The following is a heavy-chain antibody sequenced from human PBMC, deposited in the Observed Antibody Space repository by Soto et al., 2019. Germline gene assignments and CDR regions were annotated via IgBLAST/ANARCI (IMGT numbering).Heavy chain of an antibody. V-gene: IGHV3-23*01. CDR2: ISGSGGST. Sequence: PGGSLRRSCAASGFTFACYSTMSCFRQAPGKGLEWVSSISGSGGSTYYADSVKGRFTISRDNSKNTLYLQMNALSAEDTAFYYCAKDRGGFAGGWEYFDYWGQGALVTVSS. D-gene: IGHD6-19*01. J-gene: IGHJ4*02. CDR3: AKDRGGFAGGWEYFDY. CDR1: GFTFACYST.